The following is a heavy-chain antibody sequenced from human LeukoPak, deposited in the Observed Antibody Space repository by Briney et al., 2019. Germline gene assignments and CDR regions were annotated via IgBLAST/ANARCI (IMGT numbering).Heavy chain of an antibody. CDR2: INPNSGGT. V-gene: IGHV1-2*06. D-gene: IGHD6-13*01. CDR3: ARSPGIAAAGTEFSNWFDP. J-gene: IGHJ5*02. CDR1: GYTFTGYY. Sequence: GASVKVSCEASGYTFTGYYMHWVRQAPRQGLEWMGRINPNSGGTNYAQKFQGRVTMTRDTSISTAYMELSRLRSDDTAVYYCARSPGIAAAGTEFSNWFDPWGQGTLVTVSS.